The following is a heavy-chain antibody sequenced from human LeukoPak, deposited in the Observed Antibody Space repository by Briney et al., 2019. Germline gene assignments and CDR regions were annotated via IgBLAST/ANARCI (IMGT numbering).Heavy chain of an antibody. V-gene: IGHV1-18*01. CDR2: ISAYNGNT. J-gene: IGHJ5*02. CDR1: GYTSTSYG. Sequence: GASVKVSCKASGYTSTSYGISWVRQAPGQGLEWMGWISAYNGNTNYAQKLQGRVTMTTDTSTSTAYMELRSLRSDDTAVYYCARVPRYSSSWYSENWFDPWGQGTLVTVSS. CDR3: ARVPRYSSSWYSENWFDP. D-gene: IGHD6-13*01.